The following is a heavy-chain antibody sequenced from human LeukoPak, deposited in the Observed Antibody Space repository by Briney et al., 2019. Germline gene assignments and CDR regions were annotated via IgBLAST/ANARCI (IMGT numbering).Heavy chain of an antibody. Sequence: GRSLRLSCAASGFTFSSYAMHWVRQAPGKGLEWVAVISYDGSNKYYADSVKGRFTISRDNSKNTLYLQMNSLRAEDTAVYYCAREGGDYYYGMDVWGQGTTVTVSS. CDR2: ISYDGSNK. J-gene: IGHJ6*02. CDR3: AREGGDYYYGMDV. CDR1: GFTFSSYA. D-gene: IGHD4-17*01. V-gene: IGHV3-30-3*01.